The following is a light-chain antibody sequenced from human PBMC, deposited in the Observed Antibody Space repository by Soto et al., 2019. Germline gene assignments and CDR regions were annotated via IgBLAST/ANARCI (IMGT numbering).Light chain of an antibody. J-gene: IGKJ1*01. V-gene: IGKV1-39*01. CDR2: AAS. CDR3: QQSYSTLTWT. Sequence: DIQMTQSPSSLSACVGDRVTITCRASQSISSYLNWYQQKPGKAPKLLIYAASSLQSGVPSRFSGSGSGTDFTLTISSLQPEDFATYYCQQSYSTLTWTFGQGTKVDIK. CDR1: QSISSY.